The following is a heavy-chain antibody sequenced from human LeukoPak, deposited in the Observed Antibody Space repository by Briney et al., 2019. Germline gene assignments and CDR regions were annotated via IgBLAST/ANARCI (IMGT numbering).Heavy chain of an antibody. V-gene: IGHV1-24*01. Sequence: GASVKVSCKVSGYTLTELSMHWVRQAPGKGLEWMGRFDPEDDETIYAQKFQGRVTMTEDTSTDTAYMELSSLRSEDTAVYYCATPTPRGWYGQWYAFDIWGQGTMVTVSS. CDR1: GYTLTELS. CDR3: ATPTPRGWYGQWYAFDI. CDR2: FDPEDDET. J-gene: IGHJ3*02. D-gene: IGHD6-19*01.